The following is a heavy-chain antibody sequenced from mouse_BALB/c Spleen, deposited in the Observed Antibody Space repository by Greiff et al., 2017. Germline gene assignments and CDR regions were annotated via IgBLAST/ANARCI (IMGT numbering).Heavy chain of an antibody. D-gene: IGHD1-1*01. CDR3: ARDYGSSPLGFDC. CDR2: ISSGGST. Sequence: EVKVVESGGGLVKPGGSLKLSCAASGFTFSSYAMSWVRQTPEKRLEWVASISSGGSTYYPDSVKGRFTISRDNARNILYLQMSSLRSEDTAMYYCARDYGSSPLGFDCWGQGTTLTVSS. V-gene: IGHV5-6-5*01. CDR1: GFTFSSYA. J-gene: IGHJ2*01.